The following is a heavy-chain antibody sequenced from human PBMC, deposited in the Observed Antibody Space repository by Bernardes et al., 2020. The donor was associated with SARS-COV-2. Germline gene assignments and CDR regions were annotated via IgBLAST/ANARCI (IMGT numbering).Heavy chain of an antibody. CDR3: ATGVELLVGATRYDY. D-gene: IGHD1-26*01. V-gene: IGHV1-24*01. CDR1: GYTLTGFS. Sequence: ASVKVSCKVSGYTLTGFSMHWVRQAPGKGLEWMGGFDPEDGETIYAQKFQGRVTMTEDTSTDTAYMERSSLRYEDTAVYYCATGVELLVGATRYDYWGQGTLVTVSS. CDR2: FDPEDGET. J-gene: IGHJ4*02.